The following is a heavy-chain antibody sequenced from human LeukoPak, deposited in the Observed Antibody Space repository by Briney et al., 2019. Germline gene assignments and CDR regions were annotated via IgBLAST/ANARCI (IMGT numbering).Heavy chain of an antibody. V-gene: IGHV1-18*01. Sequence: ASVKVSCKASGYTSTNYGITWVRQAPGQGLEWMGWISAYNGDTNFAQEFQGRVTMTTDTSTSTAYMELRTLRSDDTAVYYCARRGGGYCTSTRCCCMDVWGKGTTVTVSS. CDR3: ARRGGGYCTSTRCCCMDV. CDR2: ISAYNGDT. D-gene: IGHD2-2*01. CDR1: GYTSTNYG. J-gene: IGHJ6*03.